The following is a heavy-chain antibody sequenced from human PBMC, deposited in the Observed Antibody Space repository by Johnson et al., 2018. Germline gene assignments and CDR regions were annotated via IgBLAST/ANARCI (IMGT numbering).Heavy chain of an antibody. Sequence: VQLQESGGGLVQPGGSLRLSCAASGFTFSSYWMHWVRQTPGKGLVWVSRINPDGSSTNYADSVKGRFTISRDNSKNTLYLQMNSLRAEDTAVYYCAKGYYYDSSGYDGRAFDIWGQGTMVTVSS. CDR1: GFTFSSYW. CDR2: INPDGSST. V-gene: IGHV3-74*01. D-gene: IGHD3-22*01. CDR3: AKGYYYDSSGYDGRAFDI. J-gene: IGHJ3*02.